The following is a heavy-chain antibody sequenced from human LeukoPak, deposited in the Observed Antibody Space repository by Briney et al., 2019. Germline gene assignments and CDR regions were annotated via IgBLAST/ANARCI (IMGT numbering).Heavy chain of an antibody. CDR2: TYYRSEWHT. D-gene: IGHD1-26*01. V-gene: IGHV6-1*01. J-gene: IGHJ5*02. Sequence: SQTLSLTCAVSGDSVSNKNAAWNWIRQSPSRGLEWLGRTYYRSEWHTDYAFSVKGRITINADTSKNQFSLQLGYVTPEDTAVYYCASGWALSWGQGTLVTVPS. CDR1: GDSVSNKNAA. CDR3: ASGWALS.